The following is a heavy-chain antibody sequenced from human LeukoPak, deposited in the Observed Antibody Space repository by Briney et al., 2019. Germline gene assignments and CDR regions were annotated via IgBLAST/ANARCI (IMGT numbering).Heavy chain of an antibody. D-gene: IGHD3-22*01. V-gene: IGHV3-21*01. CDR3: AGDRINSAYYDSSGYLPDY. CDR2: ISSSSSYI. CDR1: GFTFSSYS. Sequence: GGSLRLSCAASGFTFSSYSMNWVRQAPGKGLEWVSSISSSSSYIYYADSVKGRFTISRDNAKNSLYLQMNSLRAEDTAVYYCAGDRINSAYYDSSGYLPDYWGQGTLVTVSS. J-gene: IGHJ4*02.